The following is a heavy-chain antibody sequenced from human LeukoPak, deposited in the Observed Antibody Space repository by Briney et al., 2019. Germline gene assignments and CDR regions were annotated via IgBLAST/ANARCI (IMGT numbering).Heavy chain of an antibody. Sequence: ASVKVSCKASGGTFSSYAISWVRQAPGQGLEWMGGIIPIFGTANYAQKFHGRVTITADKSTSTAYMELSSLRSEDTAVYYCASRGYDYVWGSYRWYFDYWGQGTLVTVSS. CDR1: GGTFSSYA. J-gene: IGHJ4*02. V-gene: IGHV1-69*06. CDR3: ASRGYDYVWGSYRWYFDY. D-gene: IGHD3-16*02. CDR2: IIPIFGTA.